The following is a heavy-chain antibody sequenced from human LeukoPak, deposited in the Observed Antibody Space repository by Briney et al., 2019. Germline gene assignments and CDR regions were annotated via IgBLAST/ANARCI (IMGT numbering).Heavy chain of an antibody. CDR3: ARDGDYGDYLNWFDP. D-gene: IGHD4-17*01. Sequence: GGSLRLSCAASGFTFSSYSMNWVRQAPGKGLEWVSSISSSSSYIYYADSVKGRFTISRDNAKNSLYLQMNSLRAEDTAVYHCARDGDYGDYLNWFDPWGQGALVTVSS. J-gene: IGHJ5*02. CDR2: ISSSSSYI. CDR1: GFTFSSYS. V-gene: IGHV3-21*01.